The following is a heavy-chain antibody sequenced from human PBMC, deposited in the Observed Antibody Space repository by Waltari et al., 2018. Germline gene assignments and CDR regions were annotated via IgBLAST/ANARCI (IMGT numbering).Heavy chain of an antibody. D-gene: IGHD6-6*01. CDR2: IYYSGST. CDR1: GGSISSYY. V-gene: IGHV4-59*01. CDR3: ARVGGRIAARYYYYYMDV. J-gene: IGHJ6*03. Sequence: QVQLQESGPGLVKPSETLSLTCTVSGGSISSYYWSWIRQPPGKGLEWIGYIYYSGSTNYNPSLKSLVTISVDTSKNQFSLKLSSVTAADTAVYYCARVGGRIAARYYYYYMDVWGKGTTVTISS.